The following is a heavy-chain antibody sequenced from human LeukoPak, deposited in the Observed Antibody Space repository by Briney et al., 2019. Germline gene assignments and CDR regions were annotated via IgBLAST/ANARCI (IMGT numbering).Heavy chain of an antibody. J-gene: IGHJ5*02. CDR1: GYTFSNYA. Sequence: GASVKVSCKASGYTFSNYAMHWVRQAPGQRLEWMGWINSGNGNTMYAQKFQGRVTITRDTSASTAYMELSSLRSEDTAVYYCARGPSLLDYGDPLKWFDPWGQGTLVTVSS. CDR3: ARGPSLLDYGDPLKWFDP. D-gene: IGHD4-17*01. CDR2: INSGNGNT. V-gene: IGHV1-3*04.